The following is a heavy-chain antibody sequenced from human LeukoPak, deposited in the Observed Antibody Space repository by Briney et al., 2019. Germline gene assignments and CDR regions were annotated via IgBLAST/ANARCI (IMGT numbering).Heavy chain of an antibody. CDR1: GYTFTGYY. CDR3: ARELKGYCSSTSCYTNWFDP. CDR2: INPNSGGT. V-gene: IGHV1-2*02. Sequence: GASVKVSCKASGYTFTGYYMHWVRQAPGQGLKWIGSINPNSGGTNYAQKFQGRVTMTRDTSISTAYMELSRLRSDDTAVYYCARELKGYCSSTSCYTNWFDPWGQGTLVTVSS. D-gene: IGHD2-2*01. J-gene: IGHJ5*02.